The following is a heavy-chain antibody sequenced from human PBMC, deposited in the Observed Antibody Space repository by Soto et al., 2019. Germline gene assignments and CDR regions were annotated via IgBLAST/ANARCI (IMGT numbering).Heavy chain of an antibody. CDR2: IIPILGIA. V-gene: IGHV1-69*02. CDR3: ARGSTGWELGI. D-gene: IGHD1-26*01. Sequence: QVQLVQSGAELKKPGSSVKVSCKASGGTFSSYTISWVRQAPGQGLEWMGRIIPILGIANYAQKFQGRVTITADKSTSTAYMELSSLRSEDTAVYYSARGSTGWELGIWGQGTMVTVSS. CDR1: GGTFSSYT. J-gene: IGHJ3*02.